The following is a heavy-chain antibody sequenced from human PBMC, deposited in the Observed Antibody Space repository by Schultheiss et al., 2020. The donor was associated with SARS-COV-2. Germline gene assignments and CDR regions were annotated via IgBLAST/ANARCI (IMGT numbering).Heavy chain of an antibody. D-gene: IGHD2-2*03. CDR3: ARHGYCSSTSCYGDAFDI. J-gene: IGHJ3*02. V-gene: IGHV4-59*08. CDR1: GGSISSYY. CDR2: IYYSGST. Sequence: SETLSLTCTVSGGSISSYYWSWIRQPPGKGLEWIGYIYYSGSTNYNPSLKSRVTISADTSRNQFSLKLTSVTAADTGVYYCARHGYCSSTSCYGDAFDIWGQGTMVTVSS.